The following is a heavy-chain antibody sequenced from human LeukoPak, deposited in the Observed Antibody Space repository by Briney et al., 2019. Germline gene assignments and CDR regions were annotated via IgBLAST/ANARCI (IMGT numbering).Heavy chain of an antibody. CDR3: AKDGGDSSGYYPYWFDP. D-gene: IGHD3-22*01. J-gene: IGHJ5*02. CDR1: GFTFSSYA. CDR2: ISGSGGST. V-gene: IGHV3-23*01. Sequence: GGSLRLSCAASGFTFSSYAMSWVRQAPGKGLEWVSAISGSGGSTYYADSVKGRFTISRDNSKNTLYLQMNSLRAEDTAVYYCAKDGGDSSGYYPYWFDPWGRGTLVTVSS.